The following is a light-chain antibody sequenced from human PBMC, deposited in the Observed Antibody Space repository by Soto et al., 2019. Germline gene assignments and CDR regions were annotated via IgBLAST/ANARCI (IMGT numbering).Light chain of an antibody. J-gene: IGKJ2*01. CDR2: KAS. CDR1: QSISTW. V-gene: IGKV1-5*03. Sequence: DIQMTQSPATLSASVGGRVTITCRASQSISTWLAWYQQKPGKAPNLLIYKASTLQSGVPSRFSGSGSGTEFTLAISSLQPDDFATYYCQQYKSNPYTFGQGTNLEI. CDR3: QQYKSNPYT.